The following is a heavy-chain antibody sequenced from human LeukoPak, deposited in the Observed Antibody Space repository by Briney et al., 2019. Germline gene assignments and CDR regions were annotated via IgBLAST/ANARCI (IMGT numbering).Heavy chain of an antibody. D-gene: IGHD6-13*01. CDR1: GYTFTGYN. Sequence: ASVKVSCKASGYTFTGYNIHWVRQAPGQGLEWMGWINPNSGDTSYAQKLQGRVTMTRDTSLSTAYMELSRLTSDDTAVYYCARGGISTTWYSNEIDYWGQGTLVTVSS. CDR2: INPNSGDT. CDR3: ARGGISTTWYSNEIDY. V-gene: IGHV1-2*02. J-gene: IGHJ4*02.